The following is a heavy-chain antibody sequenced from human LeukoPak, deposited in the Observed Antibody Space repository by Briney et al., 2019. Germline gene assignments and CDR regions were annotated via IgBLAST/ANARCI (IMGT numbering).Heavy chain of an antibody. V-gene: IGHV1-2*02. Sequence: SVPVSCQASGYTFTRYYIHWLRQAPGQGLEWMGWINPNSGGTYYAQKFQGRVTMTRDTSISTAYMELSRLRSDGTAGYYCARVASSGWHEIINWFDPWGQGTLVTLSS. J-gene: IGHJ5*02. D-gene: IGHD6-19*01. CDR2: INPNSGGT. CDR3: ARVASSGWHEIINWFDP. CDR1: GYTFTRYY.